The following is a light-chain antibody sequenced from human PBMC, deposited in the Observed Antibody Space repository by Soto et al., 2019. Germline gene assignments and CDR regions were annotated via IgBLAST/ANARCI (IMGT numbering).Light chain of an antibody. V-gene: IGLV2-14*01. CDR2: EVS. CDR1: SSDVGGYKY. Sequence: QSALTQPASVSGSPGQSITISCTGTSSDVGGYKYVSWYQQQSGKAPKLMIHEVSNRPSGVSNRFSGSKSGNTASLTISGLQAEDEAYYYCSSYTSSSTLVFGGGTQLTVL. CDR3: SSYTSSSTLV. J-gene: IGLJ7*01.